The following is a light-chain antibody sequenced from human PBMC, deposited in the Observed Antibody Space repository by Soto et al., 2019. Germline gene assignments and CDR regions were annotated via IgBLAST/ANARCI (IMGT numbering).Light chain of an antibody. V-gene: IGLV2-8*01. J-gene: IGLJ1*01. CDR1: SSDVGGYNY. Sequence: QSALTQPPSAPGSPGQSVTISCTGTSSDVGGYNYVSWYQQHPGKAPKLMIYEVSERPSGVPDRFSGSKSSNTASLTVSGLQAGDEADYYCSSYAGSNNFVFGTGTKVTVL. CDR3: SSYAGSNNFV. CDR2: EVS.